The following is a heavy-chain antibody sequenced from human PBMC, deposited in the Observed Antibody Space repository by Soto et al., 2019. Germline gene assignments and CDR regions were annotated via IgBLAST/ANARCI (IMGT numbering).Heavy chain of an antibody. CDR1: GGSISSSSYY. D-gene: IGHD4-17*01. V-gene: IGHV4-39*01. CDR3: ARQGATVTTRGANWFDP. Sequence: SETLSLTCTVSGGSISSSSYYWGWIRQPPGKGLEWIGSIYYNGSTYYNPSLKSRVTISVDTSKNQFSLKLSSATAADTAVYYCARQGATVTTRGANWFDPWGQGTLVTSPQ. J-gene: IGHJ5*02. CDR2: IYYNGST.